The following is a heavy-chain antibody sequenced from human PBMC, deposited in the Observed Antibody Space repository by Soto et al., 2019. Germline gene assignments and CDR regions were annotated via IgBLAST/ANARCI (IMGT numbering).Heavy chain of an antibody. Sequence: VGSLRLSCAASGFTFSSYGMHWVRQAPGKGLEWVAVISYDGSNKYYADSVKGRFTISRDNSKNTLYLQMNSLRAEDTAVYYCASGSNYDFWSGPRNWNYGDYTYFQHWGQGTLVTVSS. J-gene: IGHJ1*01. V-gene: IGHV3-30*03. CDR1: GFTFSSYG. D-gene: IGHD3-3*01. CDR2: ISYDGSNK. CDR3: ASGSNYDFWSGPRNWNYGDYTYFQH.